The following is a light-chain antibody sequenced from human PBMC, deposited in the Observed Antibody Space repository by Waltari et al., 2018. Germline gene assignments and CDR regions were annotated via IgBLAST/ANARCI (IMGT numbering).Light chain of an antibody. Sequence: QSALTQPASVSGSPGQSITISCTGTSRHVGGYHYVSWYQQHPGKAPKRMIYDVSNRPSGVSNRFSGSKSGNTASLTISGLQAEDEADYYCSSYISSSTLELFGGGTSLTVL. V-gene: IGLV2-14*03. CDR1: SRHVGGYHY. CDR2: DVS. CDR3: SSYISSSTLEL. J-gene: IGLJ2*01.